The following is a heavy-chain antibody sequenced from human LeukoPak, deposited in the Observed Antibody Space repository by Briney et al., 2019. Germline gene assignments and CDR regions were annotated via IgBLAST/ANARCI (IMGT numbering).Heavy chain of an antibody. CDR2: IYYSGST. CDR1: GGSISSYY. V-gene: IGHV4-59*01. J-gene: IGHJ4*02. CDR3: ARSSRSYFDY. Sequence: PSETLSLTCTVSGGSISSYYWSWIRQPPGKGLEWIGYIYYSGSTNYNPSLKSRVTISVDRSKNQFSLKLSSVTAADTAVYYCARSSRSYFDYWGQGTLVTVSS.